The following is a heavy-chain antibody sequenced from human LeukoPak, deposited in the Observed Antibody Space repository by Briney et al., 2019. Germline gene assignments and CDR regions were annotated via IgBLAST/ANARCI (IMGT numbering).Heavy chain of an antibody. CDR2: ISYDGSNK. J-gene: IGHJ5*02. CDR1: GFTFSSYA. D-gene: IGHD2-15*01. V-gene: IGHV3-30*04. CDR3: AREAIVVVVAAPVTP. Sequence: GGSLRLSCAASGFTFSSYAMHWVRQTPGKGLEWVAVISYDGSNKYYADSVKGRFTISRDNSKNTLYLQMNSLRAEDTAVYYCAREAIVVVVAAPVTPWGQGTLVTVSS.